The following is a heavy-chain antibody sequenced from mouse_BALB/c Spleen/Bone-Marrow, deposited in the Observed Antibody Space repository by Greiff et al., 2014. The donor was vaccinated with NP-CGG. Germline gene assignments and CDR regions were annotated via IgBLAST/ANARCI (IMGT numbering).Heavy chain of an antibody. CDR2: INRNGGRT. J-gene: IGHJ1*01. V-gene: IGHV5-6-3*01. Sequence: EVNLVESGGGLVQPGGSLKLSCAASGFTFSSYGMSWVRQTPDKRLELVATINRNGGRTNYPDSVKDRFTISRDNAKNTLYLQMSSLKSEDTAMYYCARDWGTYDGYYWYFDVWGVGTTVTVSS. CDR3: ARDWGTYDGYYWYFDV. CDR1: GFTFSSYG. D-gene: IGHD2-3*01.